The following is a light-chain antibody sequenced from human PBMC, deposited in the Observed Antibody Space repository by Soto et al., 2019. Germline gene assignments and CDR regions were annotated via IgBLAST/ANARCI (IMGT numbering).Light chain of an antibody. Sequence: ETVLTQSPGTLSLSPGERATLSCRASQSVSSNYLAWYQQKPGQAPRLLIYGASSRATGIPDRFSGSGSGTDFTITISRLEPDDSAVYYCQEYGSSRTFGQGTKVEIK. CDR1: QSVSSNY. V-gene: IGKV3-20*01. CDR3: QEYGSSRT. J-gene: IGKJ1*01. CDR2: GAS.